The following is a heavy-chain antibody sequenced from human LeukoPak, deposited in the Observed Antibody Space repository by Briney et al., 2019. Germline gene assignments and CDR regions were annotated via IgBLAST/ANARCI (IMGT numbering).Heavy chain of an antibody. Sequence: SETLSLTCTVSGGSISSTSYYWGWIRQPPGKGLEWIGIIYYRGNTYYNPSLKSRVTISVDTSKNQFSLKLSSVTAADTAVYYCARDPTGTTLLDYWGQGTLVTVSS. V-gene: IGHV4-39*07. CDR2: IYYRGNT. J-gene: IGHJ4*02. D-gene: IGHD1-1*01. CDR3: ARDPTGTTLLDY. CDR1: GGSISSTSYY.